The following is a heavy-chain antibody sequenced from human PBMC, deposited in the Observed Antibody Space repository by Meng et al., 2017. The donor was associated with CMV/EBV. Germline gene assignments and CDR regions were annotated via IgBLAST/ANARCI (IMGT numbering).Heavy chain of an antibody. CDR1: GGSFSGYY. CDR3: ARSDWFDP. CDR2: INHSGST. V-gene: IGHV4-34*01. J-gene: IGHJ5*02. Sequence: QVQLQQWGAGLWKPSETLSLTCAVYGGSFSGYYWSWIRQPPGKGLEWIGEINHSGSTNYNPSLKSRVTISVDTSKNQFSLKLSSVTAADTAVYYCARSDWFDPWGQGTLVTVSS.